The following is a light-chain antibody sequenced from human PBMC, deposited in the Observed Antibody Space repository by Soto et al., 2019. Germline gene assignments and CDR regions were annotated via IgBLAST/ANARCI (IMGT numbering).Light chain of an antibody. V-gene: IGKV1-6*02. J-gene: IGKJ1*01. CDR3: LQDYSYPRT. CDR2: AAF. Sequence: AIQMTQSPASLSASVGDRVTITCRASQGISSDLGWYQQKTGKAPKLLIYAAFRLESGVPSRFSGSGSGTDFTLTISSLQPEDVGTYSCLQDYSYPRTFGQGTTVEIK. CDR1: QGISSD.